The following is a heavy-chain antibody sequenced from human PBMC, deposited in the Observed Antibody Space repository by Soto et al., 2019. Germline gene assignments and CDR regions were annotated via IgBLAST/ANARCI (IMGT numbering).Heavy chain of an antibody. D-gene: IGHD2-15*01. CDR1: GGSISSGDYY. CDR2: IYYSGST. Sequence: PSXTLSLTCTVSGGSISSGDYYWCWIRQPPGKGLEWIGYIYYSGSTYYNPSLKSRVTISVDTSKNQFSLKLSSVTAADTAVYYCARARGARYFDYWGQGTLVTVSS. V-gene: IGHV4-30-4*01. J-gene: IGHJ4*02. CDR3: ARARGARYFDY.